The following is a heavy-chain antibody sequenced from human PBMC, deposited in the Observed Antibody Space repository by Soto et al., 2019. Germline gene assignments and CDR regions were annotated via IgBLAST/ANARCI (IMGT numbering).Heavy chain of an antibody. CDR3: ARDPPDFHSAFDS. D-gene: IGHD4-4*01. V-gene: IGHV6-1*01. J-gene: IGHJ4*02. CDR1: GDSVSSNRAA. Sequence: SQTLSLTCAISGDSVSSNRAAWNWIRQSPSRGLEWLGRTHYRSKWYNDYAVSVKSRITINPDTSHNQFSLQLNSVTPEDTAVYYCARDPPDFHSAFDSWGQGTLGTVSS. CDR2: THYRSKWYN.